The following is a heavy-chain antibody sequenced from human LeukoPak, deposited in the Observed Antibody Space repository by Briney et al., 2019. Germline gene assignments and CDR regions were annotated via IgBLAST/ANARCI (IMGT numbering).Heavy chain of an antibody. Sequence: SGTLTLACGVSGGSISNTNWWSWVRPPPGQGLEWSGEISLTGYAHYNPSLECRVTVSLDKSKNQLSLSLASVTAADTAVYYCSRENGAFSPFGYWGQGTL. V-gene: IGHV4-4*02. CDR3: SRENGAFSPFGY. J-gene: IGHJ4*02. CDR2: ISLTGYA. CDR1: GGSISNTNW. D-gene: IGHD2-8*01.